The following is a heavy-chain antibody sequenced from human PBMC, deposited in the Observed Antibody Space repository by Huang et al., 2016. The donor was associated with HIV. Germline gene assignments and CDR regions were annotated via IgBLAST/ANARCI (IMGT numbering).Heavy chain of an antibody. D-gene: IGHD6-13*01. J-gene: IGHJ3*02. CDR1: GFSLGPRGMC. Sequence: QVTLRESGPALVKATQTLTLTCTFSGFSLGPRGMCLNWIRQPPGKALEWLARIDWDDDKFYNTSLKTRLTISTGTSRNQVVLTMTNMDPVDTATYYCARIDSTNVGSYAFDIWGQGTMVTVSS. V-gene: IGHV2-70*17. CDR2: IDWDDDK. CDR3: ARIDSTNVGSYAFDI.